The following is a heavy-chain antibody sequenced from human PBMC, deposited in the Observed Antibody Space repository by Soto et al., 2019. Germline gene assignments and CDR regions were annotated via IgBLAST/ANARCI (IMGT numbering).Heavy chain of an antibody. J-gene: IGHJ4*02. CDR3: ARDWNRDGYNWVSGY. Sequence: QVQLVESGGGVVQPGRSLRLSCAASGFTFSSYGMHWVRQAPGKGLEWVAVIWYDGSNKYYADSVKGRFTISRDNSKNTLDLQMNSLRAEDTAVYHCARDWNRDGYNWVSGYWGQGTLVTVSS. CDR1: GFTFSSYG. CDR2: IWYDGSNK. V-gene: IGHV3-33*01. D-gene: IGHD5-12*01.